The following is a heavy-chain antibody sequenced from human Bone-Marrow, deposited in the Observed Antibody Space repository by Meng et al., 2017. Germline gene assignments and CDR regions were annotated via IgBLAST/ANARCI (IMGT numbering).Heavy chain of an antibody. V-gene: IGHV3-33*01. CDR2: IWYDGSNK. CDR3: ARDASSWYRHNWFDP. CDR1: GFTFSSYG. D-gene: IGHD6-13*01. Sequence: GGSLRLSCAASGFTFSSYGMHWVRQAPGKGLEWVAVIWYDGSNKYYADSVKGRFTISRDNSKNTLYLQMNSLRAEDTAVYYCARDASSWYRHNWFDPWGQGTRVTVSS. J-gene: IGHJ5*02.